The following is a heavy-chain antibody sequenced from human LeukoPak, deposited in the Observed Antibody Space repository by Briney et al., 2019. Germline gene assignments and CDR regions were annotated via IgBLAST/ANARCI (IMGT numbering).Heavy chain of an antibody. D-gene: IGHD3-16*01. CDR3: VRDLILVWTPGDDFDF. V-gene: IGHV3-74*01. Sequence: GGSLRLSCAASGFAFSAYWMHWVRQAPGKGLEWVSRINEDATTITYADSVKGRFIISRDNSKKSLYLQMNNLRAEDTAVYYCVRDLILVWTPGDDFDFWGQGTLVIISS. J-gene: IGHJ4*02. CDR2: INEDATTI. CDR1: GFAFSAYW.